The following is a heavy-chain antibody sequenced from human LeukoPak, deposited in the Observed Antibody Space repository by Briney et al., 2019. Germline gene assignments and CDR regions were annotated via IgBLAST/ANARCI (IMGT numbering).Heavy chain of an antibody. CDR2: IRYDGKNTK. CDR3: ATSKCLVGAGGEFEI. J-gene: IGHJ3*02. CDR1: GFSFRNYG. Sequence: PGGSLRLSCAASGFSFRNYGMHWVRRAPGKGLEWVAFIRYDGKNTKYHVDSVKGRFTISRDNSRDTVDLQMNSLRTEDTALYYCATSKCLVGAGGEFEIWGQGTMVTVSS. V-gene: IGHV3-30*02. D-gene: IGHD1-26*01.